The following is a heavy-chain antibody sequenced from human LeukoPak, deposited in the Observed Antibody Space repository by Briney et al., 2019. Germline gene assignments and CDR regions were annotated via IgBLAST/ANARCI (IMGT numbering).Heavy chain of an antibody. V-gene: IGHV2-5*01. Sequence: ESGPTLVKPTQTLTLTCTFSGFSLSTSGVGVGWNRQPPGKALEWLALIYWNDNKRYSPSLKSRLTITKDTSKNQVVLTMTNMDPVDTATYYCAHLWEYYYDSSGYSGFDYWGQGTLATVSS. CDR3: AHLWEYYYDSSGYSGFDY. J-gene: IGHJ4*02. D-gene: IGHD3-22*01. CDR2: IYWNDNK. CDR1: GFSLSTSGVG.